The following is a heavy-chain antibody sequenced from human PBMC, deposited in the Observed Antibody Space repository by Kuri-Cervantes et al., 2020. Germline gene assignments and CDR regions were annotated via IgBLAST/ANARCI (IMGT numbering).Heavy chain of an antibody. J-gene: IGHJ4*02. D-gene: IGHD3-10*02. Sequence: SETLSLTCTVSGGSISSGSYYWSWIRQPAGKGLEWIGSIYYSGSTYYNPSLKGRVTISVDTSKNQFSLKLSSVTAADTAVYYCARGAHMFHYYFDYWGQGTLVTVSS. V-gene: IGHV4-61*10. CDR1: GGSISSGSYY. CDR2: IYYSGST. CDR3: ARGAHMFHYYFDY.